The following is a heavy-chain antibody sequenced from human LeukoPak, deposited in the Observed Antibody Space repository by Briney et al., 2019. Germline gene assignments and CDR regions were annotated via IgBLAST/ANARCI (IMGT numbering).Heavy chain of an antibody. CDR3: ARGRRSSSWYRAFDI. J-gene: IGHJ3*02. V-gene: IGHV4-39*07. CDR2: IYYGGST. Sequence: SETLSLTCNVSGGSVTDNRYSWGWIRQPPGKGLEWIASIYYGGSTYYSPSLQSRLSISVDTSKNQFSLKLSSVTAADTAVYYCARGRRSSSWYRAFDIWGQGTMVTVSS. D-gene: IGHD6-13*01. CDR1: GGSVTDNRYS.